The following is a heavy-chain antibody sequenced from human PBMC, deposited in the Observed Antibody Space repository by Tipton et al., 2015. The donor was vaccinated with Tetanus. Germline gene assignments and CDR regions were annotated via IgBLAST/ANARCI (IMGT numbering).Heavy chain of an antibody. CDR1: GYTFTGYY. J-gene: IGHJ6*02. Sequence: QVQLVQSGAEVKKPGASVKVSCKASGYTFTGYYMHWVRQAPGQGLEWMGWINPNSGGTNYAQKFQGRVTMTRDTSISTAYMELSRLRSDDMAVYYCATGPVDTAMTSYYYYGMDVWGQGTTVTVSS. D-gene: IGHD5-18*01. CDR2: INPNSGGT. CDR3: ATGPVDTAMTSYYYYGMDV. V-gene: IGHV1-2*02.